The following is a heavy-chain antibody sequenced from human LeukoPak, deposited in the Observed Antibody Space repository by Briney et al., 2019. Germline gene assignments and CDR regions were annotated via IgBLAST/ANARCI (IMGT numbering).Heavy chain of an antibody. CDR2: IWYDGSNK. J-gene: IGHJ6*02. V-gene: IGHV3-33*01. CDR3: ARDGRGYCSSTSCSSRYGMDV. D-gene: IGHD2-2*01. CDR1: GFTFSSYG. Sequence: GRSLRLSCAASGFTFSSYGMHWVRQAPGKGLEWVAVIWYDGSNKYYADSVKGRFTISRDNSKNTLYLQMNSLRAEDTAVYYCARDGRGYCSSTSCSSRYGMDVWGQGTTVTVSS.